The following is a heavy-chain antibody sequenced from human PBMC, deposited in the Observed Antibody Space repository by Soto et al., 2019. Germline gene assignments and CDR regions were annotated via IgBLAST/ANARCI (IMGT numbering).Heavy chain of an antibody. CDR3: ARGIRNYYGVDV. Sequence: EVQLVESGGGLVQPGGSLRLSCAASGFTFNSYWTHWVRQAPGKGLVWVSRIKFDESITNYADSVQGRFTISRDNAKNTVYLQMNSLRVEDTAVYYCARGIRNYYGVDVWGQGTTVTVSS. CDR2: IKFDESIT. V-gene: IGHV3-74*01. D-gene: IGHD2-15*01. J-gene: IGHJ6*02. CDR1: GFTFNSYW.